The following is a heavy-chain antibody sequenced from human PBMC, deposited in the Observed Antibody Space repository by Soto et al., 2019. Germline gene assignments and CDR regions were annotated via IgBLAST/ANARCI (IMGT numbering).Heavy chain of an antibody. CDR2: FDPEDGET. Sequence: ASVKVSCKVSGYTLTELSMHWVRQAPGKGLEWMGGFDPEDGETIYAQKFQGRVTMTEDTSTDTAYMELSSLRSEDTAVYYCATFGEYIVRVPAAPASSCCDGMDVWGKGTTVTVSS. CDR3: ATFGEYIVRVPAAPASSCCDGMDV. D-gene: IGHD2-2*01. V-gene: IGHV1-24*01. CDR1: GYTLTELS. J-gene: IGHJ6*04.